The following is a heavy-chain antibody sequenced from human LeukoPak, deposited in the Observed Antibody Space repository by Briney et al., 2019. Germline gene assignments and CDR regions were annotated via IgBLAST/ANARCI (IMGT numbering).Heavy chain of an antibody. D-gene: IGHD1-26*01. Sequence: PGASVKVSCKASGYTFTSYGISWVRQAPGQGLEWMGWISAYNGNTHYAQRFQGRLTMTTDTSTSTAYMDLRSLRSDDTAVYYCARDQGAVGVTEEWFDPWGQGTLVTVSA. V-gene: IGHV1-18*01. J-gene: IGHJ5*02. CDR3: ARDQGAVGVTEEWFDP. CDR1: GYTFTSYG. CDR2: ISAYNGNT.